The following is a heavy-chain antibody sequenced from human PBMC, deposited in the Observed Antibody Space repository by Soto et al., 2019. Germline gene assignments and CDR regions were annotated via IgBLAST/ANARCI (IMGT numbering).Heavy chain of an antibody. V-gene: IGHV2-70*04. J-gene: IGHJ4*02. D-gene: IGHD3-10*01. CDR1: GFSLSTSGIR. Sequence: SGPTLVNPTQTLTLTYTFSGFSLSTSGIRVSWIRQPPGKPLQWLPRLDWDDDKLYSTSLKTRLTISKDTSKNQVVLTMSNMDPVDTATSDCARTRVKTRSGRGCSLDFDDGGQGTRVTVAS. CDR3: ARTRVKTRSGRGCSLDFDD. CDR2: LDWDDDK.